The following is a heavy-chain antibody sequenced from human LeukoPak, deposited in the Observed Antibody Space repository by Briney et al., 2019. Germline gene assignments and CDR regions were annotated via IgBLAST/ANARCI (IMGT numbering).Heavy chain of an antibody. CDR3: ARTVTTSVYFDY. CDR1: GGSISSGGYS. Sequence: SETLSLTCAVSGGSISSGGYSWSWIRQPPGKGLEWIGYIYHSGSTYYNPSLKSRVTISVDRSKNQFSLKLSSVTAADTAVYYCARTVTTSVYFDYWAREPWSPSPQ. J-gene: IGHJ4*02. CDR2: IYHSGST. V-gene: IGHV4-30-2*01. D-gene: IGHD4-17*01.